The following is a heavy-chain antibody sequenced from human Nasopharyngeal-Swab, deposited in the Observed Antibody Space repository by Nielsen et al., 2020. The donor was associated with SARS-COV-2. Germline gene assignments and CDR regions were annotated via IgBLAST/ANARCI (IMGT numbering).Heavy chain of an antibody. J-gene: IGHJ6*02. CDR3: ARGFYYGMDV. Sequence: GGSLRLSCAASGFTFSTYWMHWVRQAPGKGLVLVSRINIDGSSTRHADSVKGRFTISRDNGKNTLYLQMNSLRAEDTAIYYCARGFYYGMDVWGQGTTVTVSS. V-gene: IGHV3-74*01. CDR2: INIDGSST. CDR1: GFTFSTYW.